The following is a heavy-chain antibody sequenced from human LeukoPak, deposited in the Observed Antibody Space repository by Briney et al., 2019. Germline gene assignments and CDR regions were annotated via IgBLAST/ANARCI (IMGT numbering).Heavy chain of an antibody. J-gene: IGHJ4*02. CDR3: ARLKDFGSGYPDY. CDR2: IYPGDSDT. V-gene: IGHV5-51*04. D-gene: IGHD3-3*01. CDR1: GYSFTSYW. Sequence: GESLKISCKGSGYSFTSYWIGWVRQMPRKGLEWMGIIYPGDSDTRYSPSFQGQVTISADKPISTAYLQWSSLKASDTAMYLWARLKDFGSGYPDYPGQGTLVTVSS.